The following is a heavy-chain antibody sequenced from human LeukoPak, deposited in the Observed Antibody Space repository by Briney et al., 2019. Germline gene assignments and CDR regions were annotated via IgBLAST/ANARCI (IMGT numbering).Heavy chain of an antibody. D-gene: IGHD1-26*01. CDR2: ISAYNGNT. CDR3: ARSEWELLTFDI. J-gene: IGHJ3*02. V-gene: IGHV1-18*01. CDR1: GYTFTSYG. Sequence: ASVKVSCKASGYTFTSYGISWVRQAPGQGLEWMGWISAYNGNTNYAQKLQGRVTMTEDTSTDTAYMELSSLRSEDTAVYYCARSEWELLTFDIWGQGTMVTVSS.